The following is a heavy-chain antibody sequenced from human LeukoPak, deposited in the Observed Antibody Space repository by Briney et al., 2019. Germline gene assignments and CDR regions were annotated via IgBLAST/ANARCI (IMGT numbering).Heavy chain of an antibody. D-gene: IGHD3-22*01. Sequence: PGGSLRLSCAASGFTFSSYGMHWVRQAPSKGLEWVAVISYDGSNKYYADSVKGRFTISRDNSKNTLYLQMNSLRAEDTAVYYCAKERGVGYYYYFDYWGQGTLVTVSS. CDR3: AKERGVGYYYYFDY. CDR2: ISYDGSNK. CDR1: GFTFSSYG. V-gene: IGHV3-30*18. J-gene: IGHJ4*02.